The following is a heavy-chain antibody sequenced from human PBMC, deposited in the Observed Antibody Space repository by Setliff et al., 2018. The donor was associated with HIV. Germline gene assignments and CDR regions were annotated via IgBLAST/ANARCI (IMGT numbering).Heavy chain of an antibody. CDR2: IKRSVDSG. D-gene: IGHD5-18*01. V-gene: IGHV3-15*01. CDR3: TTKRGFTYGRDY. Sequence: PGGSLRLSCAASGFSFPDAWMNWVRQAPGKGLEWVGRIKRSVDSGNSVPVSDRFIISRDDSKNTVYLQMNGLKTEDTALYYCTTKRGFTYGRDYWGQGTQVTVSS. J-gene: IGHJ4*02. CDR1: GFSFPDAW.